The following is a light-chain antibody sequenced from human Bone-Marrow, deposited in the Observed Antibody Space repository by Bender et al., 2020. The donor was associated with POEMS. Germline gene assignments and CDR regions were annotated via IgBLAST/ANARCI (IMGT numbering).Light chain of an antibody. Sequence: SYELTQTPSVSVSPGQTARITCSGDALPKQYAYWYQQKPGQAPVLLIYKDTERPSGVPERFSGSSSGTTVTLTINGVQAEDEADYYCQSASSSGTPWVFGEGTTLTVL. V-gene: IGLV3-25*03. CDR3: QSASSSGTPWV. CDR1: ALPKQY. J-gene: IGLJ3*02. CDR2: KDT.